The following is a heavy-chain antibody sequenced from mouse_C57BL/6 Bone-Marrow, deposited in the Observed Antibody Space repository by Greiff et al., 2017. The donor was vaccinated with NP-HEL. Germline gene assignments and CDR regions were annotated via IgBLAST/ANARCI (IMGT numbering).Heavy chain of an antibody. V-gene: IGHV1-15*01. J-gene: IGHJ3*01. CDR1: GYTFTDYE. CDR3: TRPPLTF. Sequence: LVESGAELVRPGASVTLSCKASGYTFTDYEMHWVKQTPVHGLEWIGAIDPETGGTAYNQKFKGKAILTADKSSSTAYMELRSLTSEDSAVYYCTRPPLTFWGQGTLVTVSA. CDR2: IDPETGGT.